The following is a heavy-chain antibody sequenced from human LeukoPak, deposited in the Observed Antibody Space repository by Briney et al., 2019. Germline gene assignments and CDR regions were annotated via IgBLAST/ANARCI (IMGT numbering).Heavy chain of an antibody. Sequence: GGSLRLSCAASGFTFSSYSMNWVRQAPGKGLEWVSSISTSSSYIYYADSVKGRFTISRDNSKNTLYLQMNSLRAEDTAVYYCARDPSGDTAMGANDAFDIWGQGTMVTVSS. D-gene: IGHD5-18*01. V-gene: IGHV3-21*01. CDR3: ARDPSGDTAMGANDAFDI. CDR2: ISTSSSYI. J-gene: IGHJ3*02. CDR1: GFTFSSYS.